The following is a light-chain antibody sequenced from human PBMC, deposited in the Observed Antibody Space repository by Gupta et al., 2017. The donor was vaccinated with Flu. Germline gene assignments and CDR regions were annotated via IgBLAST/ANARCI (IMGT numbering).Light chain of an antibody. V-gene: IGLV3-19*01. CDR3: NSRDTNNAHHN. CDR1: SLIGYF. J-gene: IGLJ1*01. Sequence: VSVALGQTVKITCQGDSLIGYFASWYQQQPGQAPILVIYGKNIRPAGIPDRFSCSDSGRTSSLPITGAQADDEADYYRNSRDTNNAHHNFGT. CDR2: GKN.